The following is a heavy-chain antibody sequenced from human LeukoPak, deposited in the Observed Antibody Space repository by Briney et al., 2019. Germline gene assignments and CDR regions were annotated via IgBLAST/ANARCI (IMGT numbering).Heavy chain of an antibody. V-gene: IGHV1-3*01. CDR2: INAGNGDT. CDR3: ARGLWSAHRREYYFDS. J-gene: IGHJ4*02. D-gene: IGHD3-3*01. CDR1: GYTFTGYY. Sequence: ASVKVSCTASGYTFTGYYMHWLRQAPGQRLEWMGWINAGNGDTKFSQNYQARVTITRDASASTAYMELSSLTSEDTAVYFCARGLWSAHRREYYFDSWGQGTLVTVSS.